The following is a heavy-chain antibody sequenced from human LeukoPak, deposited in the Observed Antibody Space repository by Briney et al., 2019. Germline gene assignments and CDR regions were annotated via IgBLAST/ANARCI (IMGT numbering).Heavy chain of an antibody. CDR2: IRYDGSNK. V-gene: IGHV3-30*02. CDR1: GFTFSSYG. Sequence: GGSLRLSCAASGFTFSSYGMHWVRQAPGKGLEWVAFIRYDGSNKYYADSVKGRFTISRDNSKNTLYLHVNSLRPEDTAVYYCAKSQRGYYPRRTYYYYMDVWGKGTTVTVSS. J-gene: IGHJ6*03. CDR3: AKSQRGYYPRRTYYYYMDV. D-gene: IGHD1-26*01.